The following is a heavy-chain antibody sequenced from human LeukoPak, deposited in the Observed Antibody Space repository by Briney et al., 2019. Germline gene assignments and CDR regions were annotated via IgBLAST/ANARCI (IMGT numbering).Heavy chain of an antibody. CDR3: AKDQYYDSSGYYSSGDAFDI. CDR2: ISGSGGST. J-gene: IGHJ3*02. CDR1: GFTFSSYA. D-gene: IGHD3-22*01. V-gene: IGHV3-23*01. Sequence: PGGSLRLSCAASGFTFSSYAMSWVRQAPGKGLEWVSTISGSGGSTYYADSVKGQFTISRDNSKNTPYLQMNSLRAEDTAVYYCAKDQYYDSSGYYSSGDAFDIWGQGTMVTVSS.